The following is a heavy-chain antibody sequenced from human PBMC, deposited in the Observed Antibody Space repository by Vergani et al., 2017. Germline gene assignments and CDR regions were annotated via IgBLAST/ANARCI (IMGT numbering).Heavy chain of an antibody. CDR3: ARQGPGYSSDY. CDR2: IYPGDSDT. J-gene: IGHJ4*02. V-gene: IGHV5-51*01. CDR1: GYSFTDYW. D-gene: IGHD5-12*01. Sequence: EVQLVQSGAEVKKPEEPLKISCKGSGYSFTDYWIGWVRQMSVKGRQWWRIIYPGDSDTRYSPSFQGQITISADKSINTVYLKVSSLKASDTAMYYCARQGPGYSSDYWGQGTLVTVSS.